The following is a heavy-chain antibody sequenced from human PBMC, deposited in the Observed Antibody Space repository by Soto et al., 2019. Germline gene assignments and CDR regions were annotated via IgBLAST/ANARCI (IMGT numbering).Heavy chain of an antibody. CDR3: ARGPGLDRSGWYGVFDI. D-gene: IGHD6-19*01. CDR2: IGTAGDT. V-gene: IGHV3-13*01. J-gene: IGHJ3*02. CDR1: GFTFSSYD. Sequence: GGSLRLSCAASGFTFSSYDMHWVRQATGKGLEWVSAIGTAGDTYYPGSVKGRFTISRENAKNSLYLQMNSLRAGDTAVYYCARGPGLDRSGWYGVFDIWGQGTMVTVSS.